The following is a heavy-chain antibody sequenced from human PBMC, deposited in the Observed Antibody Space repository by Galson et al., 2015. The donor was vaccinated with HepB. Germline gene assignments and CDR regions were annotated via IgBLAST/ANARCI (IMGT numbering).Heavy chain of an antibody. D-gene: IGHD6-19*01. J-gene: IGHJ4*02. CDR2: LYHSGIT. CDR3: AREAVADRGWGFDH. Sequence: SESLSLTWSVSGGSIIIPKWWCWVRQPPGKGLEWIAELYHSGITKCKPFLKSRVTISVDKSKNQFSLEMTSVTAADTAVYYCAREAVADRGWGFDHWGQGTLVTVSS. V-gene: IGHV4-4*02. CDR1: GGSIIIPKW.